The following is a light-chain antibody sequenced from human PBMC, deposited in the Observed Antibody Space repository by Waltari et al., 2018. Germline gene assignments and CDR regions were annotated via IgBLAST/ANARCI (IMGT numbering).Light chain of an antibody. Sequence: SYELTQPSSVSVSLGQTARITCPGDLLAKKYARWFQQKPGQAPVLVIYKDTERPSGIPERFSGSSSGTTVTLTISGAQVDDEADYYCYSVADKNVVFGGGTKLTVL. J-gene: IGLJ2*01. CDR3: YSVADKNVV. V-gene: IGLV3-27*01. CDR1: LLAKKY. CDR2: KDT.